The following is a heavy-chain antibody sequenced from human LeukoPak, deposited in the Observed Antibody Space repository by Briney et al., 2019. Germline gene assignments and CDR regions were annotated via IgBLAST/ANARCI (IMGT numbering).Heavy chain of an antibody. CDR1: GFTFSDYY. CDR3: ARDGDTTSKVDY. V-gene: IGHV3-11*01. CDR2: ITRSGV. D-gene: IGHD7-27*01. J-gene: IGHJ4*02. Sequence: GGSLRLSCAASGFTFSDYYMRWIRQSPGKGLEWISYITRSGVFYADSVKGRFTISRDNAKNSPYLQMNSLRVEDTAVYYCARDGDTTSKVDYLGQGTLVTVSS.